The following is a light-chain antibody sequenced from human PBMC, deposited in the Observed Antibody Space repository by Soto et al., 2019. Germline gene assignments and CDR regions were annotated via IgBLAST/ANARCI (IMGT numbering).Light chain of an antibody. Sequence: DIQVTQSPSSLSASVGDRVTITCRASQSINTYLNWYQQKPGKAPKLLIYTASNLQSGVPSRFRGSGSGTDFTLTISGLEPKDFATYYCQQTYTTLSFGGGTKVEI. CDR1: QSINTY. V-gene: IGKV1-39*01. J-gene: IGKJ4*01. CDR3: QQTYTTLS. CDR2: TAS.